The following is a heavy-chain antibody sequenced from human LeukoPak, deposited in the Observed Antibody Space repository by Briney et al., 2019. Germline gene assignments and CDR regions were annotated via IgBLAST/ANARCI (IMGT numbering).Heavy chain of an antibody. CDR2: IKRDGSEK. J-gene: IGHJ4*02. CDR3: ARSLHISAPFDV. CDR1: GFTFSDYW. Sequence: GGSLRLSCAGSGFTFSDYWMSWVRQAPGKGLEWVANIKRDGSEKYYADSVKGRFTISRDNGKKSLYLQMNSLGAEDTAVYYCARSLHISAPFDVWGQGTLVTVSS. D-gene: IGHD2-21*01. V-gene: IGHV3-7*01.